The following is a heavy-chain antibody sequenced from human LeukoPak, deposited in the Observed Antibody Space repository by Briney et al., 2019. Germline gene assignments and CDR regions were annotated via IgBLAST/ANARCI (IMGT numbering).Heavy chain of an antibody. CDR2: ITGSGDST. J-gene: IGHJ4*02. CDR1: GFTFSSYT. D-gene: IGHD1-1*01. CDR3: AKDEEGTTDY. V-gene: IGHV3-23*01. Sequence: GGSLRLSCTTSGFTFSSYTMSWVRQAPGKGLEWVSTITGSGDSTYYADSVKGRFTISRDSSKNTLYLQMNSLRAEDTAVYYCAKDEEGTTDYWGQGTLVTVSS.